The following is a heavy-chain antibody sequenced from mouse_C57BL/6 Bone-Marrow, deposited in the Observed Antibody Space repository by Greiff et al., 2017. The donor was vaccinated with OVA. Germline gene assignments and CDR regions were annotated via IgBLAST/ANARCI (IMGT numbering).Heavy chain of an antibody. CDR3: ARSGAYYSNYDFDY. V-gene: IGHV1-19*01. CDR1: GYTFTDYY. Sequence: EVQLQESGPVLVKPGASVKMSCKASGYTFTDYYMNWVKQSHGKSLEWIGVINPYNGGTSYNQKFKGKATLTVDKTSSTAYMELNSLTSEDSAVYYDARSGAYYSNYDFDYWGQGTTLTVSS. D-gene: IGHD2-5*01. CDR2: INPYNGGT. J-gene: IGHJ2*01.